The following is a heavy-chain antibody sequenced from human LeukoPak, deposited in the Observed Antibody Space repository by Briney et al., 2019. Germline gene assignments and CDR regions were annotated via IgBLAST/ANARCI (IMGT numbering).Heavy chain of an antibody. V-gene: IGHV1-69*05. CDR2: IIPIFGTA. J-gene: IGHJ6*03. Sequence: GASVKVSCKASGGTFSSYAISWVRQAPGQGLEWMGGIIPIFGTANYAQKFQGRVTITTDESTSTAYMELSSLRSEDTAVYYCAITLGSTYYYYYTDVWGKGTTVTVSS. D-gene: IGHD1-14*01. CDR3: AITLGSTYYYYYTDV. CDR1: GGTFSSYA.